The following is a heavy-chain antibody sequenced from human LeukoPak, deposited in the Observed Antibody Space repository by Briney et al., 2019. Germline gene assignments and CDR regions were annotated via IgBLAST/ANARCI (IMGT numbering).Heavy chain of an antibody. J-gene: IGHJ4*02. V-gene: IGHV3-48*04. CDR1: GFTFSSYS. Sequence: PGGSLRLSCAASGFTFSSYSMNWVRQAPGKGLEWVSYISSSSSTIYYADSVKGRFTISRDNAKNSLYLQMNSLRAEDTAVYYCARIPGYCSSTSCPGYFGYWGQGTLATVSS. CDR3: ARIPGYCSSTSCPGYFGY. CDR2: ISSSSSTI. D-gene: IGHD2-2*01.